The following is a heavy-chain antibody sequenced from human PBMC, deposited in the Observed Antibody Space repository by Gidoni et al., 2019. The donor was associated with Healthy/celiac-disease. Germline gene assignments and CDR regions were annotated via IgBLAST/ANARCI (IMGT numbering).Heavy chain of an antibody. V-gene: IGHV3-7*01. J-gene: IGHJ6*02. CDR1: GFTFSSYW. CDR3: ASSPYYYYGMDV. Sequence: EVQLVESGRGLVQPGGSLRLSCAASGFTFSSYWWSWVRQAPGKGLEWVANIKQDGSEKYYVDSVKGRFTISRDNAKNSLYLQMNSLRAEDTAVYYCASSPYYYYGMDVWGQGTTVTVSS. CDR2: IKQDGSEK.